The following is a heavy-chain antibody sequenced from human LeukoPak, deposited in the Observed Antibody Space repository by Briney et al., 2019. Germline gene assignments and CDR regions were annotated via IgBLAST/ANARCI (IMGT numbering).Heavy chain of an antibody. CDR1: GYSISSGYY. D-gene: IGHD1-26*01. Sequence: SETLSLTCTVSGYSISSGYYWGWIRQPPGKGLEWIALIYHSGTTYYNPSLKSRVTISVDTSKNQFSLKLSSVTAADTAVYYCASGSYGSFDYWGQGTLVTVSS. V-gene: IGHV4-38-2*02. CDR2: IYHSGTT. J-gene: IGHJ4*02. CDR3: ASGSYGSFDY.